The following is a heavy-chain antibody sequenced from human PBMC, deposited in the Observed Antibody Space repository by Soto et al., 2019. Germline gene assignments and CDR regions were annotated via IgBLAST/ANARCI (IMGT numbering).Heavy chain of an antibody. Sequence: QVQLVQSGAEVKKPGASVKVSCKASGYTFTSYGISWVRQAPGQGLEWMGWMSAYNGNTNYAQKLQGRVTMTTDTSTSTAYIELRSLRSDATAVYYCARFGITVTTHPRDPPYNWFDTLGQGTLVTVSS. CDR1: GYTFTSYG. J-gene: IGHJ5*02. V-gene: IGHV1-18*01. CDR2: MSAYNGNT. CDR3: ARFGITVTTHPRDPPYNWFDT. D-gene: IGHD1-20*01.